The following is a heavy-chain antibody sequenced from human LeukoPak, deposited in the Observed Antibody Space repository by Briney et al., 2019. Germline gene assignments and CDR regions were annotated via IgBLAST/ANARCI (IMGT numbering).Heavy chain of an antibody. CDR3: ARVMAARREDLNWFDP. CDR1: GRSIRSSGSY. J-gene: IGHJ5*02. CDR2: VYYSGNT. V-gene: IGHV4-39*07. D-gene: IGHD6-6*01. Sequence: SETLSLTCTVSGRSIRSSGSYWGWIREPPGKGLEGFGSVYYSGNTYNPSLKSRVTISVDPSKTQFSLNLTSVNAADTAIYYCARVMAARREDLNWFDPWGQGTLVTVSS.